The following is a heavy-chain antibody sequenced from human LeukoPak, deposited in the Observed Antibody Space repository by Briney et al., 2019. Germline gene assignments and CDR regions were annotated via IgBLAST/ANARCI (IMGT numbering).Heavy chain of an antibody. CDR1: GFIFSSYS. Sequence: GGSLRLSCAASGFIFSSYSMNWVRQAPGKGLEWVSSISSSSTYIYYADSVKGRFTISRDNAKNSLYLQMNSLRAEDTAVYYCARKYEGSSWYYYYYYMDVWGKGTTVTISS. J-gene: IGHJ6*03. D-gene: IGHD6-13*01. CDR2: ISSSSTYI. CDR3: ARKYEGSSWYYYYYYMDV. V-gene: IGHV3-21*04.